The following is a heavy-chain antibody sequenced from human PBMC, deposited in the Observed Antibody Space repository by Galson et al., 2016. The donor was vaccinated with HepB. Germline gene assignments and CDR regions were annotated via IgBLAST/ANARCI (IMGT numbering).Heavy chain of an antibody. Sequence: SLRLSCAASGFTFDDYAMHWVRQAPGKGLEWVSGITWNSDNIGYAESVKGRVTIPRDSAKNSLYLQMNSLRAEDTALYYCAFGLTKPWFDPWGQGTLVTVSS. CDR1: GFTFDDYA. CDR3: AFGLTKPWFDP. J-gene: IGHJ5*02. CDR2: ITWNSDNI. D-gene: IGHD3/OR15-3a*01. V-gene: IGHV3-9*01.